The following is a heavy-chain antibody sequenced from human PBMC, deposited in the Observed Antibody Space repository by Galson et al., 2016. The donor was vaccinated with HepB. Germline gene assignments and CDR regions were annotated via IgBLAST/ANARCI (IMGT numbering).Heavy chain of an antibody. D-gene: IGHD3-16*02. CDR2: IYWDDEK. Sequence: PALVKPPQTLTLTCTFSGFSLRTSEVAVGWIRQPPGKALEWLALIYWDDEKRYSPSLKNRVTITKDTSKNQVVLTMTNMDPVDTATYYCAHESLPYYFDYWGQGTLVTGSS. J-gene: IGHJ4*02. CDR3: AHESLPYYFDY. CDR1: GFSLRTSEVA. V-gene: IGHV2-5*02.